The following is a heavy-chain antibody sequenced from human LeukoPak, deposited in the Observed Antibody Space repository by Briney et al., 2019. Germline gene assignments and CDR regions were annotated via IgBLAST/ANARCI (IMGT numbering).Heavy chain of an antibody. CDR1: GGSFSGYY. V-gene: IGHV4-34*01. Sequence: SETLSLTCAVYGGSFSGYYWSWIRQPPGKGLEWIGEIYHSGSTNYNPSLKSRVTISVDTSKNQFSLKLSSVTAADTAVYYCARGNHYYGSGSYYTRNWFDPWGQGTLVTVSS. J-gene: IGHJ5*02. D-gene: IGHD3-10*01. CDR2: IYHSGST. CDR3: ARGNHYYGSGSYYTRNWFDP.